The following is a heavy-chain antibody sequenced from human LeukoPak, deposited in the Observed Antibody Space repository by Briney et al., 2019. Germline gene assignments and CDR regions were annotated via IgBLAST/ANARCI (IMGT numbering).Heavy chain of an antibody. J-gene: IGHJ4*02. CDR1: GGSFSGHY. V-gene: IGHV4-34*01. CDR2: INHSGST. D-gene: IGHD3-10*01. Sequence: SETLSLTCAVYGGSFSGHYWSWIRQPPGKGLEWIGEINHSGSTNYNPSLKSRVTISVDTSKNQFSLKLSSVTAADTAVYYCASPITMVRGVIRRPLFDYWGQGTLVTVSS. CDR3: ASPITMVRGVIRRPLFDY.